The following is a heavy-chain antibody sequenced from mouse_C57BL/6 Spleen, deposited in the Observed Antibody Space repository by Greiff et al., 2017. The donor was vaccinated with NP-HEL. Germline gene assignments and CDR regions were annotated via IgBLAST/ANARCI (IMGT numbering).Heavy chain of an antibody. V-gene: IGHV1-82*01. CDR1: GYAFSSSW. CDR2: IYPGDGDT. CDR3: ARSSMVTFDY. Sequence: QVQLQQSGPELVKPGASEKISCKASGYAFSSSWMNWVKQRPGKGLEWIGRIYPGDGDTNYNGKFKGKATLTADKSSSTAYMQLSSLTSEDSAVYFCARSSMVTFDYWGQGTTLTVSS. D-gene: IGHD2-2*01. J-gene: IGHJ2*01.